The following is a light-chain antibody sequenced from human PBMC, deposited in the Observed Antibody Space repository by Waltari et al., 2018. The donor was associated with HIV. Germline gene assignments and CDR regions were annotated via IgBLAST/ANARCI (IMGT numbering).Light chain of an antibody. J-gene: IGLJ2*01. Sequence: QAVLTQPPSLSGAPGLRVTISCTGSSSNIGAGYDVHWYQQLPGTAPNLLIYGNSNRPSGVPDRFSGSKSGTSASLAIAGLQAEDEAEYYCQSYDSSLSGSVFGGGTKLTVL. CDR1: SSNIGAGYD. V-gene: IGLV1-40*01. CDR2: GNS. CDR3: QSYDSSLSGSV.